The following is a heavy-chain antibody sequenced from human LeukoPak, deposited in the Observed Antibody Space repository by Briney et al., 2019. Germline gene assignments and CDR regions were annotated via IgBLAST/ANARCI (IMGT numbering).Heavy chain of an antibody. CDR3: AKDQILTMIVVVQDAFDI. D-gene: IGHD3-22*01. V-gene: IGHV3-23*01. Sequence: GALRLSCAASGFTFSSYAMSWVRQAPGKGLEWVSAISGSGGSTYYSDSLKGRFTISRDNSKNTLYLQMNSLRAEDTAVYYCAKDQILTMIVVVQDAFDIWGQGTMVTVSS. J-gene: IGHJ3*02. CDR1: GFTFSSYA. CDR2: ISGSGGST.